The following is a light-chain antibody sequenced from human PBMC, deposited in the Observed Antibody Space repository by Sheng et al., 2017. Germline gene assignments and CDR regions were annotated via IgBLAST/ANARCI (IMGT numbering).Light chain of an antibody. J-gene: IGKJ2*01. CDR3: QQFNSYPYT. CDR2: GAS. V-gene: IGKV3-20*01. Sequence: ETVLTQSPGTLSLSPGERATLSCRASQSVSANYVAWYQQKPGQAPRLLIYGASTRATGIPDRFTGSGSGTDFTLTITRLEPEDFATYYCQQFNSYPYTFGQGTKLEI. CDR1: QSVSANY.